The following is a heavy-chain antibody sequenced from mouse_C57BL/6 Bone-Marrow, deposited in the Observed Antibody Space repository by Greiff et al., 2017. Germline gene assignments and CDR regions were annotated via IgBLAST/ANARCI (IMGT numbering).Heavy chain of an antibody. D-gene: IGHD3-1*01. CDR3: ARSARGFDY. Sequence: QVQLQQSGAELVRPGASVTLSCKASGYTFTDYEMHWVKQTPVHGLAWIGAIDPETGGTAYNQKFKGKAILTADKSSSAAYMELRSLTSEDAAVYYCARSARGFDYWGQGTTLTVSS. V-gene: IGHV1-15*01. CDR2: IDPETGGT. CDR1: GYTFTDYE. J-gene: IGHJ2*01.